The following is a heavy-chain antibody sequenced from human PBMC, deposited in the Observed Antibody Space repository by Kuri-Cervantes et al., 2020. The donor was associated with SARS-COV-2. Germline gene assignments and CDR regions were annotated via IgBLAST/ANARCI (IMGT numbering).Heavy chain of an antibody. V-gene: IGHV3-30-3*01. CDR1: GFTFSSYA. CDR2: ISYDGSNK. CDR3: ARDIVPVGATYDAFDI. Sequence: GGSLRLSCAASGFTFSSYAMHWVRQAPGKGLEWVAVISYDGSNKYYADSVKGRFTISRDNSKNTLYLQMNSLRAEDTAVYYCARDIVPVGATYDAFDIWGQGTRVTVSS. J-gene: IGHJ3*02. D-gene: IGHD1-26*01.